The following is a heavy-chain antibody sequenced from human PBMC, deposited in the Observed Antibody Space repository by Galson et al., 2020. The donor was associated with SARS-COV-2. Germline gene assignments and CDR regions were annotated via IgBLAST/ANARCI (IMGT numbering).Heavy chain of an antibody. CDR2: ISYDGTPR. D-gene: IGHD6-13*01. CDR1: GFTLSRSA. J-gene: IGHJ4*02. Sequence: GGSLRLSCAASGFTLSRSAMHWVRQAPGKGLEWVSIISYDGTPRYNSDSMKGRFTISRDISKNTLYLQMNSLRPEDTAVYYCARGTDDQYSSWYDYWGQGTLVIVA. CDR3: ARGTDDQYSSWYDY. V-gene: IGHV3-30*04.